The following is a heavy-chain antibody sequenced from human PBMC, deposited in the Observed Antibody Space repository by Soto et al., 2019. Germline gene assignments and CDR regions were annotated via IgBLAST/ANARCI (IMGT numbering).Heavy chain of an antibody. D-gene: IGHD3-22*01. CDR2: IYHSGTT. V-gene: IGHV4-38-2*02. CDR1: GFSISSGYF. J-gene: IGHJ5*02. CDR3: ARDSSGYYWFDP. Sequence: LSLTCAVSGFSISSGYFWGWIRQPPGKGPEWLGSIYHSGTTYYNPSVRGRVTISVDTSKNQFSLRMSSVTAADTAVYYCARDSSGYYWFDPWGQGTLVTVSS.